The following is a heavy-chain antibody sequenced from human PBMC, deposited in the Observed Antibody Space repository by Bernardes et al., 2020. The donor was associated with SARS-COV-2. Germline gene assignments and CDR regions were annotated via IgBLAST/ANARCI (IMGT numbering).Heavy chain of an antibody. CDR1: GCSISSSRYY. CDR2: IYYSRCT. J-gene: IGHJ6*02. Sequence: SETLSLTCTVSGCSISSSRYYWVWLRQPPGKGLEWIGNIYYSRCTYYNPSLKSRVTISVDTSKNQFSLKLSSVTAADTAVYFCAGHKTGSSGRDGMDVWGQGTTVTVSS. D-gene: IGHD6-19*01. V-gene: IGHV4-39*01. CDR3: AGHKTGSSGRDGMDV.